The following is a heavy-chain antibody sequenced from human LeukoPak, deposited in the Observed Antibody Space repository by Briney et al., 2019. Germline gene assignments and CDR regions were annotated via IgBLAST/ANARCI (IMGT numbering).Heavy chain of an antibody. CDR2: MNPNSGSI. CDR1: GYTFTSYD. D-gene: IGHD5-12*01. V-gene: IGHV1-8*03. CDR3: ARGRSTGYPYYFEY. Sequence: ASVKVSCRASGYTFTSYDINWVRQATGQGLEWMGWMNPNSGSIGYAQKFQGRVTITRNTSISTAYMELSGLRSEDTAVYYCARGRSTGYPYYFEYWGQGTLVTVSS. J-gene: IGHJ4*02.